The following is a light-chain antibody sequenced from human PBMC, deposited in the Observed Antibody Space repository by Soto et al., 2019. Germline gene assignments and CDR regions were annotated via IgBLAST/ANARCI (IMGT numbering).Light chain of an antibody. Sequence: EIVMTQSPATLSVSPGERATLSCRASQSVSTNLAWYQQKPGQAPRLLIFPASTRATGVPGRFSGSGSGTEFTLTLDSLQSEDFAVYYCQQYENWPPWTFGQGTKV. CDR1: QSVSTN. CDR3: QQYENWPPWT. V-gene: IGKV3-15*01. CDR2: PAS. J-gene: IGKJ1*01.